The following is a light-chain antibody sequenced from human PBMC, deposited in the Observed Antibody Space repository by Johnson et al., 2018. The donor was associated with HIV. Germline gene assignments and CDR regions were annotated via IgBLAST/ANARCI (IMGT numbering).Light chain of an antibody. Sequence: VLTQPPSVSAAPGQKVTISCSGSSSNIGNNYVSWYQQLPGTAPKLLIYDNNKRPSGIPDRFSGSKSGTSATLGITGLQTGNEADYYCGTWDSSLSAGCYVFGTGTKVTVL. CDR2: DNN. J-gene: IGLJ1*01. CDR3: GTWDSSLSAGCYV. CDR1: SSNIGNNY. V-gene: IGLV1-51*01.